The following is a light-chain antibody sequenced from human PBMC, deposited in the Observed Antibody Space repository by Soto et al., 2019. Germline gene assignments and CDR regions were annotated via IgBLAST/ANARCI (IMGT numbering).Light chain of an antibody. CDR1: QAISTW. CDR2: AAS. J-gene: IGKJ1*01. Sequence: DIQMTQSPSSVSASVGDRVTITCRATQAISTWLAWYQQKPGKAPKLLIYAASNLQTGVPSRFSGSGSGTDFTLTISSLQPEDFATYYCQQANSFPRTFGQGTKVEIK. CDR3: QQANSFPRT. V-gene: IGKV1D-12*01.